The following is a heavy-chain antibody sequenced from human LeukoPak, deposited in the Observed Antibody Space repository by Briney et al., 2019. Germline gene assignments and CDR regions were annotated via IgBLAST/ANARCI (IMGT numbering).Heavy chain of an antibody. D-gene: IGHD3-22*01. CDR1: GGSVSSGSYY. CDR2: IYYSGST. Sequence: SETLSPTCTVSGGSVSSGSYYWSWIRQPPGKGLEWIGYIYYSGSTNYNPSLKSRVTISVDTSKSQFSLKLSSVTAADTAVYYCAREGGYYDSSGYYEFIRYFDLWGRGTLVTVSS. CDR3: AREGGYYDSSGYYEFIRYFDL. J-gene: IGHJ2*01. V-gene: IGHV4-61*01.